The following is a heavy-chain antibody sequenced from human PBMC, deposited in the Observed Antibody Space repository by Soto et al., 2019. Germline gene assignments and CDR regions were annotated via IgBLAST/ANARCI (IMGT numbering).Heavy chain of an antibody. D-gene: IGHD1-1*01. V-gene: IGHV1-69*08. CDR3: TRGEIGAGFYNTAMHV. Sequence: QVHLVQSGAEVRKPGSSVKVSCKASGGTLRTSTVSWVRQGPGQGPEWMGRLIPFLQKANYAQAFQGRVTIPADASASIVYMELRRLRSEDTAVYYCTRGEIGAGFYNTAMHVWGPGTTVIVSS. CDR2: LIPFLQKA. J-gene: IGHJ6*02. CDR1: GGTLRTST.